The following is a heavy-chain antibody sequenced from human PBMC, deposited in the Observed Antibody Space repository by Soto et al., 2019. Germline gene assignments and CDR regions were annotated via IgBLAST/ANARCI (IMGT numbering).Heavy chain of an antibody. Sequence: EASVKVSCKASGGTFSSYAISWVRQAPGQGLEWMGGIIPIFGTANYAQKFQGRVTITADESTSTAYMELSSLRSEDTAVYYCARERTYDFWSGYYTASGYFDYWGQGTLVTVSS. D-gene: IGHD3-3*01. J-gene: IGHJ4*02. CDR1: GGTFSSYA. CDR2: IIPIFGTA. CDR3: ARERTYDFWSGYYTASGYFDY. V-gene: IGHV1-69*13.